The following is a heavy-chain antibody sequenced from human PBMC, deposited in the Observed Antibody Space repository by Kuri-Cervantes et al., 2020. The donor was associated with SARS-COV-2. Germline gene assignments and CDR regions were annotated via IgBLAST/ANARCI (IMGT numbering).Heavy chain of an antibody. CDR1: GFTFSSYG. CDR2: ISYDGSNK. V-gene: IGHV3-30*18. Sequence: LSLTCAAPGFTFSSYGMHWVRQAPGKGLEWVAVISYDGSNKYYADSVKGRFTISRDNSKNTLYLQMNSLRAEDTAVYYCAKAFCSSTSCYTGNLDYWGQGTLVTVSS. J-gene: IGHJ4*02. CDR3: AKAFCSSTSCYTGNLDY. D-gene: IGHD2-2*02.